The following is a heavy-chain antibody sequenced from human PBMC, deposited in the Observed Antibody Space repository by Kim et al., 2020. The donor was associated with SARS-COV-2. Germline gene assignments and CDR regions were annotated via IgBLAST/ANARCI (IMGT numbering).Heavy chain of an antibody. D-gene: IGHD3-10*01. V-gene: IGHV3-7*01. J-gene: IGHJ5*02. Sequence: YGSKISYADSGRGRFHISRDNAESSLYLQMNSLRAEDTAMYYCARDGASWGQGTLVTVSS. CDR2: YGSKI. CDR3: ARDGAS.